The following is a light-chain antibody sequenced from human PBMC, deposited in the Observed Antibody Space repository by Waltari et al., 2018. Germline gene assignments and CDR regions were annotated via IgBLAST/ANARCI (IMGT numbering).Light chain of an antibody. CDR2: DAS. V-gene: IGKV1-33*01. CDR3: QHYDHLLWGT. J-gene: IGKJ4*01. Sequence: DIQMTQSPSSLSASVGERVTITCQASHDINNYLNWYQQKPGKAPKLLIYDASNLETGVPSRFSGSGSGTDFTFTISSLQPEDLATYYCQHYDHLLWGTFGGGTKVEIK. CDR1: HDINNY.